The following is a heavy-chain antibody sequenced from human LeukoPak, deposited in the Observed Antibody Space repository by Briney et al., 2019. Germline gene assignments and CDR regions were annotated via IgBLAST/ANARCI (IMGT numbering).Heavy chain of an antibody. CDR1: GYTLTGSY. V-gene: IGHV1-2*02. Sequence: ASVKVSCKASGYTLTGSYMHWVRQAPGQGLEWMGWINPNSGDTNFAQKFEGRVTMTRDTSISTAYMELSRLRSDDTAVYYCARDGGPFEYWGQGTLVTVSS. CDR2: INPNSGDT. CDR3: ARDGGPFEY. J-gene: IGHJ4*02.